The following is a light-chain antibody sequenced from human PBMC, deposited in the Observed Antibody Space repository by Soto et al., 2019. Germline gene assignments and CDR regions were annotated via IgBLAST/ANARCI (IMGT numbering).Light chain of an antibody. Sequence: QSVLTQPASVSGSPGQSITISCTGTSSDVGSYNLVSWYQQHPGKAPKLMIYEGSKRPSGVSNRFSGYKSGNTASLTISGLQAEDEADYYCCSYAGSSTFSYVFGTGTKLTVL. CDR1: SSDVGSYNL. CDR2: EGS. CDR3: CSYAGSSTFSYV. J-gene: IGLJ1*01. V-gene: IGLV2-23*03.